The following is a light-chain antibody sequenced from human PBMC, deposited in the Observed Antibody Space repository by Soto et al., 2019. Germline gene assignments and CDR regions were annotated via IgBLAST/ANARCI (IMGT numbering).Light chain of an antibody. Sequence: IQMTQTPSTLSASIRDRVTISCRASQTISSWLAWYQQKPGKAPKLLIYKASTLKSGVPSRFSGSRSGTTYTLTISSLQPGDFATYFCQQYQSYPWTFGQGTKVDIK. CDR3: QQYQSYPWT. CDR2: KAS. J-gene: IGKJ1*01. CDR1: QTISSW. V-gene: IGKV1-5*03.